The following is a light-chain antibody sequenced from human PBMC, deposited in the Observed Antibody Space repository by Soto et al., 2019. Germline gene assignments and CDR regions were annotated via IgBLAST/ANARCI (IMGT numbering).Light chain of an antibody. V-gene: IGKV3-20*01. J-gene: IGKJ3*01. CDR3: QQYGSSHPQFT. CDR2: GAS. CDR1: QSVSSNY. Sequence: EIVLTQSPGTLSLSPGERATLSCRASQSVSSNYLAWYQQKPGQAPRLLIYGASSRATGIPDRFSGSGSGTDFTLTISRLEPEDFAVYYCQQYGSSHPQFTFGPGTKVDIK.